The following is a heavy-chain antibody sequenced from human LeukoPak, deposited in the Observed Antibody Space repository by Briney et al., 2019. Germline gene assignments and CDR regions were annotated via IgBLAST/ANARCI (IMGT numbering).Heavy chain of an antibody. CDR1: GASISSGLYY. Sequence: SQTLSLTCTVSGASISSGLYYWNWIRQSAGKGLEWIGRIQTSPSRSANYNPSLKSRVTISVDTSKNQFSLKLSSVTAADTAVYYCARADYYDSSGYYLDYWGQGTLVTVSS. CDR2: IQTSPSRSA. D-gene: IGHD3-22*01. CDR3: ARADYYDSSGYYLDY. V-gene: IGHV4-61*02. J-gene: IGHJ4*02.